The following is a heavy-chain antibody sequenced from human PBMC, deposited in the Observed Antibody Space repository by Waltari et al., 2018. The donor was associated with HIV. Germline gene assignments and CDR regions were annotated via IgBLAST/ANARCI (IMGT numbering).Heavy chain of an antibody. CDR1: GFTFSSYW. CDR2: INSDGSRT. D-gene: IGHD3-10*01. Sequence: EVQLVESGGGLVQPGGSLRLSCAASGFTFSSYWMHWVRQAPGKGRVGVSRINSDGSRTSDTDSVKVRFTISRDNAKNTLYLQMNSLRAEDTAVYYCARDREPVTMVRGDSIDYWGQGTLVTVSS. CDR3: ARDREPVTMVRGDSIDY. V-gene: IGHV3-74*01. J-gene: IGHJ4*02.